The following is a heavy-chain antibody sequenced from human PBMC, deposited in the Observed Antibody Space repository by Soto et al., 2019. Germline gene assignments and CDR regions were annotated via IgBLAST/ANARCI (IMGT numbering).Heavy chain of an antibody. CDR1: GFTFSSYA. CDR2: ISGSGGST. Sequence: PVGSLRLSCAASGFTFSSYAMSCVRQAPGKGLEWVSAISGSGGSTYYADSVKGRFTISRDNSKNTLYLQMNSLRAEDTAVYYCAQERVAARRYFDYWGQGTLVTSPQ. CDR3: AQERVAARRYFDY. J-gene: IGHJ4*02. V-gene: IGHV3-23*01. D-gene: IGHD2-15*01.